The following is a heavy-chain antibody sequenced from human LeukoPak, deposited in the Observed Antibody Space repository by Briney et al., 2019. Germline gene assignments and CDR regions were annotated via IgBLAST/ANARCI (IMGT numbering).Heavy chain of an antibody. CDR3: ARQYPRYSGSRYYYYMDV. D-gene: IGHD1-26*01. J-gene: IGHJ6*03. CDR1: GGSFSGYY. V-gene: IGHV4-34*01. CDR2: INHSGST. Sequence: SETLSLTCAVYGGSFSGYYWSWIRQPPGKGLEWIGEINHSGSTNYNSSLKSRVTISVDTSKNQFSLKLSSVTAADTAVYYCARQYPRYSGSRYYYYMDVWGKGTTVTVSS.